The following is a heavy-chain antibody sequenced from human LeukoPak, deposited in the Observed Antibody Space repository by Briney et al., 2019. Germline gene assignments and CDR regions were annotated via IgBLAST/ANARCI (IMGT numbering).Heavy chain of an antibody. D-gene: IGHD1-26*01. J-gene: IGHJ4*02. CDR2: INPDSGGT. Sequence: ASVKVSCKASGYTFTGYYMQWVRQAPGQGLEWMGRINPDSGGTNYAQKLQDRVTMTRDTSITTAYMELSSLRYDDTAVYYCARGIVGATDLDYWGQGTLVTVSS. CDR1: GYTFTGYY. CDR3: ARGIVGATDLDY. V-gene: IGHV1-2*06.